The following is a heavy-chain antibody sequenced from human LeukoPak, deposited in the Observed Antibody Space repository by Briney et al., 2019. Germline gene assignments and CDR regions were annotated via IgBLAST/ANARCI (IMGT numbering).Heavy chain of an antibody. CDR1: GFTFSSYS. CDR3: ARAYADSGDYEAY. J-gene: IGHJ4*02. V-gene: IGHV3-21*04. D-gene: IGHD4-17*01. Sequence: PGGSLRLSCAASGFTFSSYSMNWVRQAPGKGLEWVSSISSSSSYIYYADSVKGRFTISRDNAKNSLYLQMNSLRAEDTAVYYCARAYADSGDYEAYWGQGILVTVSS. CDR2: ISSSSSYI.